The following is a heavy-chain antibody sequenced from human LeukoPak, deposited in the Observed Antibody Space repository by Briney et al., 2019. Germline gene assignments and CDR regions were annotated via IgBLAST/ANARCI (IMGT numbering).Heavy chain of an antibody. Sequence: GGSLRLSCAASGFTFSNYGIHWVRQAPGKGLEWVAVISYDGSNKYYADSVKGRFTISRDNSKNTLYLQMNSLRAEDTAVYYCAKDLSSSLDYWGQGTLVTVSS. D-gene: IGHD6-6*01. CDR1: GFTFSNYG. CDR2: ISYDGSNK. V-gene: IGHV3-30*18. J-gene: IGHJ4*02. CDR3: AKDLSSSLDY.